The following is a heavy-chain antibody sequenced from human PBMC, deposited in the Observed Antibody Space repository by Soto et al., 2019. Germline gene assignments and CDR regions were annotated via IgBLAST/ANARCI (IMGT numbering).Heavy chain of an antibody. CDR2: INPATGAA. CDR3: ARGGGVGVAGSAAFDM. CDR1: GYPVTAYY. Sequence: QLHLVQSGAVVKKPGASVTVSCSASGYPVTAYYMHWVRQAPGRGLEWMGGINPATGAAKYTQTFQGRVTMTRDTSTSTVFMELSGLTSEDTGVFYGARGGGVGVAGSAAFDMWGQGTLVTVSS. D-gene: IGHD3-3*01. J-gene: IGHJ3*02. V-gene: IGHV1-2*02.